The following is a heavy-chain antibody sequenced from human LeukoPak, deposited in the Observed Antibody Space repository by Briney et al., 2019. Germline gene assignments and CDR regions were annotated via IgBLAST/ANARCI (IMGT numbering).Heavy chain of an antibody. CDR1: GGSISSSSYY. CDR3: AGRYGSGSYSRYYYMDV. CDR2: IYYSGST. V-gene: IGHV4-39*07. J-gene: IGHJ6*03. D-gene: IGHD3-10*01. Sequence: SETLSLTCTVSGGSISSSSYYWGWIRQPPGKGLEWIGSIYYSGSTYYNPSLKSRVTISVDTSKNQFSLKLSSVTAADTAVYYCAGRYGSGSYSRYYYMDVWGKGTTVTISS.